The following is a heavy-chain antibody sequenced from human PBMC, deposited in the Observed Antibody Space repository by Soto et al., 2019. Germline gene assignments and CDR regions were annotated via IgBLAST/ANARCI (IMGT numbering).Heavy chain of an antibody. J-gene: IGHJ4*02. D-gene: IGHD1-26*01. CDR1: GGSISSGGYY. CDR3: AREGGIVGATAAHY. CDR2: IYYSGST. V-gene: IGHV4-31*03. Sequence: QVQLQESGPGLVKPSQTLSLTCTVSGGSISSGGYYWRRIRQHPGKGLEWIGYIYYSGSTYYNPSLHSRVTLSVDTSTSHHSLKLSSVTAADTAVYYCAREGGIVGATAAHYWGQGTLVTVSS.